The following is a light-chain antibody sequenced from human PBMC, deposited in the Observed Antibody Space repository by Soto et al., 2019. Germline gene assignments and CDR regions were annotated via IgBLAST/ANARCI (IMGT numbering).Light chain of an antibody. CDR3: QHYNIWPACS. J-gene: IGKJ4*01. CDR1: ESVNSN. Sequence: EIVMTQSPATLSVSPGERATLSCRANESVNSNLAWYQQKPGQAPRLLIHGASTRATGIPARFSGSGSGTEFTLTISSLQSEDFAVYYCQHYNIWPACSFGGGTKVEI. CDR2: GAS. V-gene: IGKV3-15*01.